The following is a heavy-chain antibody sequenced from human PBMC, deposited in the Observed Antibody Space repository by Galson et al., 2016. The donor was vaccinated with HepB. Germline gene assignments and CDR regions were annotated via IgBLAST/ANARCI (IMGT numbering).Heavy chain of an antibody. CDR2: ISRSGGTT. CDR3: SSLEYYDSSGYSYPFYYYGMDV. Sequence: SLRLSCAASGFIFNNYWMHWVRQAPGKGLEWVSAISRSGGTTYSADSVKGRFTISRDNSKNTLYLQLNSLRAEDTAVYYCSSLEYYDSSGYSYPFYYYGMDVWGQGTTVTVSS. CDR1: GFIFNNYW. V-gene: IGHV3-23*01. D-gene: IGHD3-22*01. J-gene: IGHJ6*02.